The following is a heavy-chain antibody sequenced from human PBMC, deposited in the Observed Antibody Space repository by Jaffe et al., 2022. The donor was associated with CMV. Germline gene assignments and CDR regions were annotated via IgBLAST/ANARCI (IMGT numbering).Heavy chain of an antibody. V-gene: IGHV3-23*04. CDR2: ISGSGSST. CDR1: GFPFSSYA. D-gene: IGHD1-1*01. J-gene: IGHJ4*02. CDR3: AKDRSYNWNDDGAADY. Sequence: ELQLVESGGGLVQPGGSLRLSCAASGFPFSSYAMNWVRQAPGKGLEWVSAISGSGSSTSFADSLKGRFSISRDNSKKMLYLQMTTLRVEDTAVYYCAKDRSYNWNDDGAADYWGQGTLVTVSS.